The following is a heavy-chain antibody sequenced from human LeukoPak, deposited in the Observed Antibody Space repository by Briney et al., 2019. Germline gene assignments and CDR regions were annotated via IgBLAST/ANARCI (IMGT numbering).Heavy chain of an antibody. V-gene: IGHV3-21*01. D-gene: IGHD3-10*01. J-gene: IGHJ4*02. CDR1: GFTFSSYS. CDR3: ARGKTAPGDFGY. CDR2: ISSSSSYI. Sequence: GGSLRLSCAASGFTFSSYSMNWVRQAPGKGLEWVSSISSSSSYIYYADSVKGRFTISRDNAKNSLYLQMNSLRAEDTAVYYCARGKTAPGDFGYWGQGTLVTVSS.